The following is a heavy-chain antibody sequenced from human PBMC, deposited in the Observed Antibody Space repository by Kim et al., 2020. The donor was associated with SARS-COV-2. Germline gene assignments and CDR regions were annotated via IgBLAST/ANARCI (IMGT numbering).Heavy chain of an antibody. V-gene: IGHV1-18*01. CDR3: ARDGEQSSGGYSDPSGPYYYDGMDV. J-gene: IGHJ6*02. CDR2: ISAYNGNT. CDR1: GYTFTSYG. Sequence: ASVKVSCKASGYTFTSYGISWVRQAPGQGLEWMGWISAYNGNTNYAQKLQGRVTMTTDTSTSTAYMELRSLRSDDTAVYYCARDGEQSSGGYSDPSGPYYYDGMDVWGQGTTVTVSS. D-gene: IGHD6-19*01.